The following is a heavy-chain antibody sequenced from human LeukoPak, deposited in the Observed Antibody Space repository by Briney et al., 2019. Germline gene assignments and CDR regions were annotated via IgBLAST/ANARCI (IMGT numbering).Heavy chain of an antibody. CDR2: ISGSGCST. D-gene: IGHD2-2*01. V-gene: IGHV3-23*01. Sequence: RGRCLRPAWSAAGLSVSSFAVSCVRPAPGKGSELGSAISGSGCSTFYADSVKGRFTISRDNSKNTLFLQMNGLRAEDTAVYYCAKDRSCSGSSCNVGSWGQGTMVTVSS. J-gene: IGHJ3*01. CDR1: GLSVSSFA. CDR3: AKDRSCSGSSCNVGS.